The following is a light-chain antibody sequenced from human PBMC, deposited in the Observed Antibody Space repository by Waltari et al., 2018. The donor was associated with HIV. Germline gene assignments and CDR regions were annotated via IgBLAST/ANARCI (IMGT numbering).Light chain of an antibody. CDR1: ALPKQY. CDR2: KDT. CDR3: QSADSNASLWV. V-gene: IGLV3-25*03. J-gene: IGLJ3*02. Sequence: SYELTQPPSVSVSPGQTARITCSGAALPKQYAYWYQQRPGPAPVLVIYKDTERPSGIPERFSGSSSGTTATLTIIGVQAQDEADYHCQSADSNASLWVFGGGTKLTVL.